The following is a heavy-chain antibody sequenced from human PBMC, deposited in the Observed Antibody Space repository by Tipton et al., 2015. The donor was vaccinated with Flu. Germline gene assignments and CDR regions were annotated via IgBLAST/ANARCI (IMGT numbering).Heavy chain of an antibody. Sequence: TLSLTCTVSGGSISSSSYYWGWIRQPPGKGLEWIGSIYYSGSTYYNPSLMSRVTISVDTSKNQFSLKLSSVTAADTAVYYCATKEVSYCSGGSCYSYYLDYWGQGTLVTVSS. CDR2: IYYSGST. CDR3: ATKEVSYCSGGSCYSYYLDY. V-gene: IGHV4-39*01. J-gene: IGHJ4*02. CDR1: GGSISSSSYY. D-gene: IGHD2-15*01.